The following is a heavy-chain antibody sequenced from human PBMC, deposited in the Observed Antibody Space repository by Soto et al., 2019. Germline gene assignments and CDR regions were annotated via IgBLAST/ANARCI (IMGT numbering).Heavy chain of an antibody. CDR3: ARGVDYGDYYYYYYIDV. CDR1: GYTFTSYD. J-gene: IGHJ6*03. D-gene: IGHD4-17*01. Sequence: QVQLVQSGAEVKKPGASVKVSCKASGYTFTSYDINWVRQATGQGLEWMGWMNPNSGNTGYAQKFQGRVTMTRNTSRSTAYRELSSLRSEDTAVYYCARGVDYGDYYYYYYIDVWGKGTTVTVSS. V-gene: IGHV1-8*01. CDR2: MNPNSGNT.